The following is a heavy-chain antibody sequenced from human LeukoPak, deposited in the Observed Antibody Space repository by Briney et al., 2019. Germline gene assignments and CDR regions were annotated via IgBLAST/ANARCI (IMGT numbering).Heavy chain of an antibody. Sequence: ASVKVSCKASGYTFTGYYMHWVRQAPGHGLEWMGWINPNSGGTNYAQNFQGRVAMTRDTSISTAYMELTSLRSDDTAVYYCARFRITMVRGISVDYYYGMDVWGQGTTVTVSS. V-gene: IGHV1-2*02. CDR1: GYTFTGYY. CDR2: INPNSGGT. J-gene: IGHJ6*02. CDR3: ARFRITMVRGISVDYYYGMDV. D-gene: IGHD3-10*01.